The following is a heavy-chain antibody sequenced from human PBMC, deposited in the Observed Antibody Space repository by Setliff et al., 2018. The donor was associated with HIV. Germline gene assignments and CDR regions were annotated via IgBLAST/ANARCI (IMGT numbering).Heavy chain of an antibody. V-gene: IGHV1-2*02. CDR3: ASKGGSENYPDSDAFDI. J-gene: IGHJ3*02. Sequence: GASVKVSCKASGYSFTAYYLHWVRQAPGQGLEWMGWINPNTERTHFAPKFQGRVTLTRDTSISTAYLELRSLRSEDTAVYFCASKGGSENYPDSDAFDIWGQGTLVTVSS. D-gene: IGHD3-10*01. CDR2: INPNTERT. CDR1: GYSFTAYY.